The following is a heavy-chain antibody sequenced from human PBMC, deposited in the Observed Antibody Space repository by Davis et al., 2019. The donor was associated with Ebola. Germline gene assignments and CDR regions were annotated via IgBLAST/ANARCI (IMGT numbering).Heavy chain of an antibody. D-gene: IGHD3-10*01. Sequence: ASVKVSCKASGYTFTSYYMHWVRQAPGQGLEWMGIINPSGGSTSYAQKFQGRVTMTRDTSTSTVYMELSSLRSDDTAVYYCASLRPMVRGVLYGMDVWGQGTTVTVSS. CDR3: ASLRPMVRGVLYGMDV. CDR1: GYTFTSYY. CDR2: INPSGGST. V-gene: IGHV1-46*01. J-gene: IGHJ6*02.